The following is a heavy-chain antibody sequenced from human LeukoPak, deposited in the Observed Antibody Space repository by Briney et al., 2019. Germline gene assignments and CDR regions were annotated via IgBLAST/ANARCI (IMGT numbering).Heavy chain of an antibody. J-gene: IGHJ3*02. Sequence: SETLSLTCAVSDESFSSHYWTWIRQPPGKGLEWIGYISHIGRTNYNPSLKSRVTISIDTSKNQFSLKLRSVTAADTAVYYCARDLVTVTKGFDIWGQGTMVSVSS. CDR3: ARDLVTVTKGFDI. CDR1: DESFSSHY. D-gene: IGHD4-17*01. CDR2: ISHIGRT. V-gene: IGHV4-59*11.